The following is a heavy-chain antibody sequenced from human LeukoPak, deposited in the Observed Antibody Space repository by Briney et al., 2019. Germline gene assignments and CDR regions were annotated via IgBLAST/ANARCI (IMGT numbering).Heavy chain of an antibody. V-gene: IGHV3-48*04. CDR1: GFTFSSYT. CDR3: ARGGYSYGWNV. D-gene: IGHD5-18*01. Sequence: GGSLRLSCAASGFTFSSYTMNWVRQAPGKGLEWVSYINTGSSSMTYADSVKGRFTISRDNAKNSLYLQMNSLRAEDTAVYYCARGGYSYGWNVWGQGTTVTVSS. CDR2: INTGSSSM. J-gene: IGHJ6*02.